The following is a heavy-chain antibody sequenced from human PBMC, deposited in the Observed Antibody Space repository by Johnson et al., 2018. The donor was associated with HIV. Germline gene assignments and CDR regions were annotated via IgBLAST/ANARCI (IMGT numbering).Heavy chain of an antibody. Sequence: VQLVESGGGLVQPGRSRRVSCAASGFIFEHYAMHWVRQAPGKGLEWVSGISWNSGTIAYADSVKGRFTISRDNAKNSLFLQMNSLRAEDTAVYYCARDDGGGGDAFDIWGQGTMVTVSS. J-gene: IGHJ3*02. CDR1: GFIFEHYA. CDR2: ISWNSGTI. V-gene: IGHV3-9*01. CDR3: ARDDGGGGDAFDI. D-gene: IGHD2-15*01.